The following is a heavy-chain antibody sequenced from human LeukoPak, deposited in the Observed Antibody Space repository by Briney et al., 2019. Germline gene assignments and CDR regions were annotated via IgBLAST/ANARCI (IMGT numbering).Heavy chain of an antibody. J-gene: IGHJ3*02. CDR2: INPNSGGT. CDR1: GYTFTGYY. Sequence: ASVKVSCKASGYTFTGYYMHWVRQAPGQGLEWMGWINPNSGGTNYAQKFQGRVTMTRDTSISTAYMELSRLRSDDTAVYYCARVYNYDYVWGSYGEPTFDIWGQGTMVTVSS. V-gene: IGHV1-2*02. CDR3: ARVYNYDYVWGSYGEPTFDI. D-gene: IGHD3-16*01.